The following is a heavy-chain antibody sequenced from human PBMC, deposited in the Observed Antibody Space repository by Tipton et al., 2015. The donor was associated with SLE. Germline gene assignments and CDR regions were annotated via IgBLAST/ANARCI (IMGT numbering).Heavy chain of an antibody. V-gene: IGHV4-31*03. CDR3: ARRGGGFCSGGTCFYDYAMDV. CDR2: IYYSGST. Sequence: TLSLTCTVSGGSISSGGYYWSWIRQHPGKGLEWIRYIYYSGSTYYNPSLKSRVTISVDTSKNQFSLKLSSVTAADTAVYYCARRGGGFCSGGTCFYDYAMDVWGQGTTVTVSS. D-gene: IGHD2-15*01. CDR1: GGSISSGGYY. J-gene: IGHJ6*02.